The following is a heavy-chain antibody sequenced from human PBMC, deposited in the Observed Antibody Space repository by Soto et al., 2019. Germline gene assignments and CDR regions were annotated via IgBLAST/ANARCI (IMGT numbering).Heavy chain of an antibody. CDR1: GGSISSGGYY. J-gene: IGHJ4*02. CDR2: ISYSGNT. Sequence: QVQLQESGPGLVKPSQTLSLTCTVSGGSISSGGYYWAWIRQHPGKGLEWIGYISYSGNTYYNPSLKSRLTISLDTSKNQFSLELSSVPAADTAVYYCARSRRDYGDSFDYWGQGTLVTVSS. D-gene: IGHD4-17*01. CDR3: ARSRRDYGDSFDY. V-gene: IGHV4-31*03.